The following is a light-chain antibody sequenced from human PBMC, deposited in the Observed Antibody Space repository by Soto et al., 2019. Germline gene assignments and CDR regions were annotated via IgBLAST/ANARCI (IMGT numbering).Light chain of an antibody. J-gene: IGKJ4*01. CDR3: QQRSSWPLT. CDR1: QSVSSY. Sequence: VLTQSPATLSLSPGERATLSCGASQSVSSYLAWYQQKPGQAPRLLIYDASNRATGIPARFSGSGSGTDFTLTISSLVPADFAVYYCQQRSSWPLTFGGGTKVEIK. CDR2: DAS. V-gene: IGKV3-11*01.